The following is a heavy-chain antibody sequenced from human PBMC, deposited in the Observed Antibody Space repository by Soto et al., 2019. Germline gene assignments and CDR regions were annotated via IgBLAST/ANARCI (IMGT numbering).Heavy chain of an antibody. Sequence: PGGSLRLSCAASGFTFCDNYMSWIRQAPGKGLEWVSYISSSSSYTNYADSVKGRFTISRDNAKNSLYLQMNSLRAEDTAVYYCARGKASTADTIYGMDVSGQGTMVTVSS. CDR1: GFTFCDNY. J-gene: IGHJ6*02. CDR2: ISSSSSYT. V-gene: IGHV3-11*06. CDR3: ARGKASTADTIYGMDV. D-gene: IGHD2-2*01.